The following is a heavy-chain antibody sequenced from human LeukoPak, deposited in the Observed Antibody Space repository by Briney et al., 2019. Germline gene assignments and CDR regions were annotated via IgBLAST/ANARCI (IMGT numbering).Heavy chain of an antibody. Sequence: VASVKVSCKTSGYIFAHNGISWVRQAPGQGPEWMGWISAYNGDTNYAQNFQGRVTMTRDTSTSTVYMELRSLRSDDTAVYYCARDHKGGSSDFDYWGQGTLVTVSS. CDR1: GYIFAHNG. CDR3: ARDHKGGSSDFDY. CDR2: ISAYNGDT. V-gene: IGHV1-18*01. J-gene: IGHJ4*02. D-gene: IGHD6-6*01.